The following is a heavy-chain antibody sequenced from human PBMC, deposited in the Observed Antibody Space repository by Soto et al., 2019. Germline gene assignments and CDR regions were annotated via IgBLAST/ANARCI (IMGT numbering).Heavy chain of an antibody. Sequence: SETLSLTCTVSRGSISSGTNYWAWIRPPPGKGLGWIANIYYSGSTFYNPSLKSRVTISLDTSKNQFSLKLRSVTAADTAVYYCARHEAGWYFDSWGQGTLVTVPS. CDR2: IYYSGST. CDR1: RGSISSGTNY. D-gene: IGHD6-25*01. CDR3: ARHEAGWYFDS. J-gene: IGHJ4*02. V-gene: IGHV4-39*01.